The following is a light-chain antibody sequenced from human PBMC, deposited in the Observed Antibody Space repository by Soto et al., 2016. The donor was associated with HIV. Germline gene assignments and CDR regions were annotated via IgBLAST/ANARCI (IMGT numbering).Light chain of an antibody. CDR3: QVWDSRSDGL. J-gene: IGLJ2*01. CDR1: NIGSQD. CDR2: DDR. V-gene: IGLV3-21*03. Sequence: SYELTQPSSVSVAPGKAATITCGGKNIGSQDIHWYQQKPGQAPVLVVYDDRARPSGIPDRFSGSYSGDTATLTISRVEVGDEADYYCQVWDSRSDGLFGGGTRLTVL.